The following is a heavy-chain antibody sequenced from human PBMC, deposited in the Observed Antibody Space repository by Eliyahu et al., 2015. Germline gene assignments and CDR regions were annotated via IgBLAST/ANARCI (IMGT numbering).Heavy chain of an antibody. CDR1: GXTLSNHY. Sequence: EVQLVESGGGLVQPGGSXRXSCAXXGXTLSNHYMSWVRQAPGKGLXWVANIKQDGRDKYYVDSVKGRFTISRDNAKNSLYLQMHSLGAEDTAVYYCAREALVVEGVDDAFDMWGQGTMVTVSS. D-gene: IGHD2-15*01. CDR2: IKQDGRDK. CDR3: AREALVVEGVDDAFDM. V-gene: IGHV3-7*01. J-gene: IGHJ3*02.